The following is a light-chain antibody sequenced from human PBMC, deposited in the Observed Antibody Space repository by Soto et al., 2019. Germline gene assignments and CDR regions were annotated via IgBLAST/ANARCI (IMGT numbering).Light chain of an antibody. V-gene: IGKV1-39*01. Sequence: DIQMTQSPSSLSASVGDRVTITCRASQSISKYLSWYHQKPGKAPKLLIYSASSLQSGVPPRFGGSGSGTNFPLTISSLQPEDFATYYCLQTYITPWTFGQGTNVEIK. J-gene: IGKJ1*01. CDR2: SAS. CDR3: LQTYITPWT. CDR1: QSISKY.